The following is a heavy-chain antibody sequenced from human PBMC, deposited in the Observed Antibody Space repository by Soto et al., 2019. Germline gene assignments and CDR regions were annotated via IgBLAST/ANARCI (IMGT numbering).Heavy chain of an antibody. CDR3: AKAHYGDYYLYFQH. D-gene: IGHD4-17*01. CDR1: GFTFSSYA. CDR2: ISGSGGST. J-gene: IGHJ1*01. V-gene: IGHV3-23*01. Sequence: GGSLRLSCAASGFTFSSYAMSWVRQAPGKGLEWVSAISGSGGSTYYADSVKGRFTTSRDNSKNTLYLQMNSLRAEDTAVYYCAKAHYGDYYLYFQHWGQGTLVTVSS.